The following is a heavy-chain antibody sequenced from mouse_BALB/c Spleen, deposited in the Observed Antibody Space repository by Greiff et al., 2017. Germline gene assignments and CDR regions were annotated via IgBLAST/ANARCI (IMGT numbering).Heavy chain of an antibody. Sequence: EVQGVESGGGLVKPGGSLKLSCAASGFTFSSYTMSWVRQTPEKRLEWVATISSGGSYTYYPDSVKGRFTISRDNAKNTLYLQMSSLKSEDTAMYYCTRGVNSGSDYWGQGTSVTVSS. CDR3: TRGVNSGSDY. D-gene: IGHD3-1*01. J-gene: IGHJ4*01. CDR2: ISSGGSYT. V-gene: IGHV5-6-4*01. CDR1: GFTFSSYT.